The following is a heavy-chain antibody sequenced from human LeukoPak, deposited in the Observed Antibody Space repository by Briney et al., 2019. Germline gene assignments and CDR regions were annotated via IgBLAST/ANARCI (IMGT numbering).Heavy chain of an antibody. V-gene: IGHV1-2*02. J-gene: IGHJ3*02. CDR2: IDPDSGGT. Sequence: ASVKVSCKASGYTFTDYYIHWVRQAPEQGLEWMGRIDPDSGGTNYPQKFQGRVTMTRDTSISTAYMDLSRLRSDDTAVYYCAREYYDSSGRKHAFENWGQGTVVTVSS. CDR3: AREYYDSSGRKHAFEN. CDR1: GYTFTDYY. D-gene: IGHD3-22*01.